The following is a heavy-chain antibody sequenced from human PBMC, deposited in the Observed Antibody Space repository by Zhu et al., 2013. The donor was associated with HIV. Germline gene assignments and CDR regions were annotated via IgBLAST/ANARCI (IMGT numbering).Heavy chain of an antibody. CDR2: LIPMFDTA. J-gene: IGHJ6*02. CDR1: GSTFSSQS. CDR3: ARGSWTVDYFYGVDV. D-gene: IGHD2-21*02. Sequence: QVQLVQSGAEVKKPGSSVKVSCKASGSTFSSQSITWVRQAPGQGLEWMGGLIPMFDTAHYAQKFLGRVAITADESTSTAYMELRGLRSEDTAVYYCARGSWTVDYFYGVDVWGQGTTVTVSS. V-gene: IGHV1-69*12.